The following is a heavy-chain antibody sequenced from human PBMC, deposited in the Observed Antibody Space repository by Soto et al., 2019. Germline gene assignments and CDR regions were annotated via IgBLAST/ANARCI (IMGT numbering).Heavy chain of an antibody. D-gene: IGHD1-7*01. V-gene: IGHV1-69*13. CDR1: GGTFSSYA. CDR2: IIPIFGTA. J-gene: IGHJ6*02. CDR3: ARGMTGTTILYSYYGMDV. Sequence: SLKVSCKTSGGTFSSYAISGVLQAPGQGLEWMGGIIPIFGTANYAQKFQGRVTITADESTSTAYMELSSLRSEDTAVYYCARGMTGTTILYSYYGMDVWGQGTTVTVPS.